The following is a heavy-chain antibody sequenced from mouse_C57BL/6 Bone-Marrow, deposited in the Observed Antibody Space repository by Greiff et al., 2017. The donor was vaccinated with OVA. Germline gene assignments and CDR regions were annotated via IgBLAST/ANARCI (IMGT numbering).Heavy chain of an antibody. D-gene: IGHD2-2*01. Sequence: QVQLQQPGAELVKPGASVKLSCKASGYTFTSYWMHWVKQRPGQGLEWIGMIHPFSGRTNYNAKFKSKATLTVDKSSSTAYMQLRSLTSEDSAVYYCARRVYGSPYYYAMDYWGQGTSVTVSS. V-gene: IGHV1-64*01. CDR3: ARRVYGSPYYYAMDY. J-gene: IGHJ4*01. CDR1: GYTFTSYW. CDR2: IHPFSGRT.